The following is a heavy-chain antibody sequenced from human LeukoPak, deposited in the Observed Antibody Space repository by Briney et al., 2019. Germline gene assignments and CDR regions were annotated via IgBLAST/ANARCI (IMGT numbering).Heavy chain of an antibody. D-gene: IGHD5-12*01. Sequence: GGSLRLSCAASGFTFSSYWMSWVRQAPGKGLEWVAHIKQDGSEKNYVDSVRGRFSISRDNAKNSLYLQMNSLRGEDTAVYYCARGGFLFDPWGQGTLVTVSS. CDR3: ARGGFLFDP. V-gene: IGHV3-7*04. CDR1: GFTFSSYW. CDR2: IKQDGSEK. J-gene: IGHJ5*02.